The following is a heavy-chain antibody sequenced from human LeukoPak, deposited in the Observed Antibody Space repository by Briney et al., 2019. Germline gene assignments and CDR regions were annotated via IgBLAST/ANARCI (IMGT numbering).Heavy chain of an antibody. Sequence: GGSLRLSCAASGFTFSSYAMSWVRQAPGKGLERVSAISGSGGSTYYADSVKGRFTISRDNSKNTLYLQMNSLRAEDTAVYYCAKDNGEKAYYDFWSGLDFDYWGQGTLVTVSS. CDR1: GFTFSSYA. CDR3: AKDNGEKAYYDFWSGLDFDY. V-gene: IGHV3-23*01. CDR2: ISGSGGST. D-gene: IGHD3-3*01. J-gene: IGHJ4*02.